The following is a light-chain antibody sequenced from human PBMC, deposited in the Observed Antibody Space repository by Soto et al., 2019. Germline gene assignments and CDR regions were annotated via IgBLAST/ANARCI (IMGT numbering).Light chain of an antibody. CDR2: EVS. CDR1: SSDVGGYNY. J-gene: IGLJ3*02. V-gene: IGLV2-14*01. Sequence: QSALTQPASVSGSPGQSITISCTGTSSDVGGYNYVSWYQQHPGKAPKLMIYEVSNRPSGLSNRFSGSKSGNTASLTISGLQAEDEADYYCSSYTGSSNWLFGGGTKVTVL. CDR3: SSYTGSSNWL.